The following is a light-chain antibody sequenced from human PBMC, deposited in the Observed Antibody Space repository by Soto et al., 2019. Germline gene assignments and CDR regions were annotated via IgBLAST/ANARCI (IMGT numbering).Light chain of an antibody. V-gene: IGKV1-5*03. CDR1: QSISTW. CDR2: KAS. J-gene: IGKJ1*01. Sequence: DIQMTQSPSSLSASVGDRVTITCRASQSISTWLAWYQQKPGKAPKLLIYKASSLESGVPSRFSGNGSGTEFTLTISSLQPDDFATYYCQQYNSYSWTFGRGTKVDIK. CDR3: QQYNSYSWT.